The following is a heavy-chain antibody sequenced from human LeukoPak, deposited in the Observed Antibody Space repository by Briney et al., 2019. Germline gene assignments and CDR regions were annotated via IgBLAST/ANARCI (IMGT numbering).Heavy chain of an antibody. CDR1: GYTFTGYY. D-gene: IGHD6-19*01. Sequence: ASVKVSCKASGYTFTGYYMHWVRQAPGQGLEWMGWINPNSGGTNYAQKFQSRVTMTRDTSITTAYMELSRLRSDDTSVYYCVSELSSGWFHWGEGTLVTVPS. CDR2: INPNSGGT. J-gene: IGHJ4*02. V-gene: IGHV1-2*02. CDR3: VSELSSGWFH.